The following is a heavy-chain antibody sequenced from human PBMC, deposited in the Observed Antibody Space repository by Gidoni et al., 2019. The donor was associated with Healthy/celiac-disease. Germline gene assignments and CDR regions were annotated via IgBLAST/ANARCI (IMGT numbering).Heavy chain of an antibody. CDR3: ARGTDRKLRYFDWLSSRYGMDV. D-gene: IGHD3-9*01. CDR1: GFPFSSYS. CDR2: SSSSSSTI. V-gene: IGHV3-48*04. Sequence: EVQLVESGGSLVQPGGSMRLSCAASGFPFSSYSMNWVRQAPGKGVEWVSYSSSSSSTIDYADSVKGRFTISRDNAKNSLYLQMNSLRAEDTAVYYCARGTDRKLRYFDWLSSRYGMDVWGQGTTVTVSS. J-gene: IGHJ6*02.